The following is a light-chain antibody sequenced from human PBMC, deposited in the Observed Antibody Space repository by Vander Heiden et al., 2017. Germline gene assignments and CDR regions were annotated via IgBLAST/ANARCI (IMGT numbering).Light chain of an antibody. Sequence: QSALTQPASVSGSPGQSITISCSGTSSDVGGYNYVSWYQQHPGKAPKVVIYDVSNRPSGVSNRFSGSKSGNTASLTISGLQAEDEADYYCSSYISGSTWVFGGGTKLTVL. J-gene: IGLJ3*02. CDR2: DVS. CDR3: SSYISGSTWV. CDR1: SSDVGGYNY. V-gene: IGLV2-14*01.